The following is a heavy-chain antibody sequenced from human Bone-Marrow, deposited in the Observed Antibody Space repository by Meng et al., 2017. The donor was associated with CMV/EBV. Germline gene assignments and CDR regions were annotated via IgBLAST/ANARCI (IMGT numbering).Heavy chain of an antibody. D-gene: IGHD5-18*01. CDR1: GYTFTGYY. CDR3: ATTDSYGYWFDP. Sequence: ASVKVSCKASGYTFTGYYMHWVRQAPGQGLEWMGWINPNSGGTNYAQKFQGRVTMTTDTSTSTAYMELRSLRSDDTAVYYCATTDSYGYWFDPWGQGTLVTVSS. V-gene: IGHV1-2*02. CDR2: INPNSGGT. J-gene: IGHJ5*02.